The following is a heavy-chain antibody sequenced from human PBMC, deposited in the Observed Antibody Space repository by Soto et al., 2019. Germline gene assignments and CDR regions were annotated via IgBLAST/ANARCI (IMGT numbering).Heavy chain of an antibody. D-gene: IGHD3-22*01. CDR1: GGSFSGYY. Sequence: SETLSLTCAVYGGSFSGYYWSWIRQPPGKGLEWIGEINHSGSTNYNPSLKSRVTISVDTSKNQFSLKLSSVTAADTAVYYCARGRSLGSSGYYLLFDYWGQGTLVTVS. J-gene: IGHJ4*02. CDR3: ARGRSLGSSGYYLLFDY. V-gene: IGHV4-34*01. CDR2: INHSGST.